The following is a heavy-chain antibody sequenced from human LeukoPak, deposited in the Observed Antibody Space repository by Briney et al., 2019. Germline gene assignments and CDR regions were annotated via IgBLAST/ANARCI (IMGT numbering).Heavy chain of an antibody. CDR3: GGFLNWNFDY. CDR1: AFTVSDYW. CDR2: IDTDGNYT. V-gene: IGHV3-74*01. J-gene: IGHJ4*02. Sequence: GGSLRLSCAASAFTVSDYWMHWVRQVPGKGLVWLSRIDTDGNYTAYADSVKGRFTISRDDAKNTLYLEMNSLRAEDTAVYYCGGFLNWNFDYWGRGTLVTVSS. D-gene: IGHD1-1*01.